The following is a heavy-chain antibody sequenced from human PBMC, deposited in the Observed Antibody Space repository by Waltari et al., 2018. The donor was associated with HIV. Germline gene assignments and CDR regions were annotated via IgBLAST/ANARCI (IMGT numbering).Heavy chain of an antibody. CDR3: ARGVTVATITPFDQ. D-gene: IGHD5-12*01. CDR2: ISRDGRAT. CDR1: GFPFSLSR. Sequence: EVQLVESGGGLVKQGGPQSLSCEASGFPFSLSRLPWVRQLPGKGLEWVARISRDGRATTYVDSVKGRFTVSRDNAKNTLSLQMNSLRAEDTAVYYCARGVTVATITPFDQWGQGTLVTVSS. V-gene: IGHV3-74*01. J-gene: IGHJ4*02.